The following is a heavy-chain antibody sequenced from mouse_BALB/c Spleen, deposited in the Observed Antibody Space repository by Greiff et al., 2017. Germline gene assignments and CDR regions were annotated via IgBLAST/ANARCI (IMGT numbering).Heavy chain of an antibody. Sequence: VQLQQSGPGLVKPSQSLSLTCTVTGYSITSYYAWNWIRQFPGNKLEWMGYISYSGSTSYNPSLKSRISITRDTSKNQFFLQLNSVTTEDTATYYCARLITTAGFAYWGQGTLVTVSA. CDR2: ISYSGST. D-gene: IGHD1-2*01. J-gene: IGHJ3*01. V-gene: IGHV3-2*02. CDR3: ARLITTAGFAY. CDR1: GYSITSYYA.